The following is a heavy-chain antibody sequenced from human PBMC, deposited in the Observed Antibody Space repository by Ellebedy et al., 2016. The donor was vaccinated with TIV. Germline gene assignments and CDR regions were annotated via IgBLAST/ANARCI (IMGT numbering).Heavy chain of an antibody. CDR1: GGSISSSSYY. CDR2: IYYSGST. Sequence: SETLSLTXTVSGGSISSSSYYWGWIRQPPGKGLEWIGYIYYSGSTNYNPSLKSRVTISVDTSKNQFSLKLSSVTAADTAVYYCARGGELDAFDIWGQGTMVTVSS. J-gene: IGHJ3*02. V-gene: IGHV4-61*05. CDR3: ARGGELDAFDI. D-gene: IGHD1-7*01.